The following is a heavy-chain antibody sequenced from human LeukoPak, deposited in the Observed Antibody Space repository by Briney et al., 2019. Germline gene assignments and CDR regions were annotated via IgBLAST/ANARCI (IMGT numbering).Heavy chain of an antibody. CDR3: AREASPPSLTYSTYYYDSSGPGEAFDI. V-gene: IGHV3-7*03. Sequence: GGSLRLSCAASGFTFSSYWMSWVRQAPGKGLEWVANIKQDGSEKYYVDSVKGRFTISRDNAKNSLYLQMNSLRAEDTAVYYCAREASPPSLTYSTYYYDSSGPGEAFDIWGQGTMVTVSS. CDR1: GFTFSSYW. D-gene: IGHD3-22*01. CDR2: IKQDGSEK. J-gene: IGHJ3*02.